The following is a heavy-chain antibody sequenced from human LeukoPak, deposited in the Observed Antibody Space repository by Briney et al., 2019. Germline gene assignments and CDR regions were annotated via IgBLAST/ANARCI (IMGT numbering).Heavy chain of an antibody. Sequence: GGSLRLSCAASGFTFSSYAMSWVRQAPGKGLEWVSAISGSGGSTYYADSVKGRFTISRDNSKNTLYLQMNSLRAEDTAVYYCAKVLFAIAVAAQGEYYMDVWGKGTTVTVSS. CDR3: AKVLFAIAVAAQGEYYMDV. CDR1: GFTFSSYA. D-gene: IGHD6-19*01. V-gene: IGHV3-23*01. J-gene: IGHJ6*03. CDR2: ISGSGGST.